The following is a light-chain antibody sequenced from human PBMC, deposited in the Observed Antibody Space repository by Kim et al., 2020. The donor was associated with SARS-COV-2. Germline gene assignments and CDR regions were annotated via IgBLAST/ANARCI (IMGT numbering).Light chain of an antibody. CDR3: QTWDTGIRV. CDR1: SGHSPYA. CDR2: LKSDGRH. J-gene: IGLJ3*02. V-gene: IGLV4-69*02. Sequence: SVKLTCTLSSGHSPYAIAWHQQHQEKCPRYLMKLKSDGRHSKGDGIPNRFSGSSSGAERYLTISSLQSEDEADYYCQTWDTGIRVFGGGTQLTVL.